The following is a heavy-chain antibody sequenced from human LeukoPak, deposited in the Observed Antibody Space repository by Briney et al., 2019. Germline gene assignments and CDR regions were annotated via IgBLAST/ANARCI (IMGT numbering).Heavy chain of an antibody. CDR3: ARGEWELGY. V-gene: IGHV4-34*01. Sequence: SETLSLTCAVYGGSFSGYYWSWIRQPPGKGLEWIGEIHHSGSTNYNPSLKSRVTISVDTSKNQFSLKLSSVTAADTAVYYCARGEWELGYWGQGTLVTVSS. CDR1: GGSFSGYY. J-gene: IGHJ4*02. CDR2: IHHSGST. D-gene: IGHD1-26*01.